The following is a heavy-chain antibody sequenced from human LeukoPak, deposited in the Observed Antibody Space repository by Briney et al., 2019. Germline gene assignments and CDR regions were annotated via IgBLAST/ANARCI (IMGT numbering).Heavy chain of an antibody. CDR1: GFTFGTSA. J-gene: IGHJ4*02. D-gene: IGHD3-16*01. CDR2: ITSGDGSP. CDR3: TKRGAYYVDY. Sequence: GGSLGLSCAASGFTFGTSAMSWVRQTPEKGLEWVSTITSGDGSPYYADSVKGRFTISRDNSNNMLYLQMNSLRAEDTAVYYCTKRGAYYVDYWGRGIPVTVSS. V-gene: IGHV3-23*01.